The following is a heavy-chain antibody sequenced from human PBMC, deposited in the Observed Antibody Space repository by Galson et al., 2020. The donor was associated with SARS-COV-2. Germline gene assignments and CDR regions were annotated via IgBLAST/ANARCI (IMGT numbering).Heavy chain of an antibody. CDR3: ARLISSGWYTPSYDYYMDV. CDR2: IYPGDSDT. Sequence: GESLKISCKGSGYSFTSYWIGWVRQMPGKGLEWMGIIYPGDSDTRYSPSFQGQVTISADKSISTAYLQWSSLKASDTAMYYCARLISSGWYTPSYDYYMDVWGKGTTVTVSS. D-gene: IGHD6-19*01. J-gene: IGHJ6*03. V-gene: IGHV5-51*01. CDR1: GYSFTSYW.